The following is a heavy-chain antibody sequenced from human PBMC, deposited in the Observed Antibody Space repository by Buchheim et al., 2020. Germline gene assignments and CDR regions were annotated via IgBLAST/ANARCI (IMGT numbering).Heavy chain of an antibody. CDR3: ARGISGLDV. J-gene: IGHJ6*04. D-gene: IGHD1-14*01. V-gene: IGHV3-23*01. CDR2: IGAGGGST. CDR1: GFTFSNNG. Sequence: EVLLLESGGGLVQPGESLRLACAASGFTFSNNGMTWVRQAPGKGLEWVSGIGAGGGSTYYADSGKGRFTISRDNSRNPLYLQMNSLGAEDTAVYYCARGISGLDVWGKGTT.